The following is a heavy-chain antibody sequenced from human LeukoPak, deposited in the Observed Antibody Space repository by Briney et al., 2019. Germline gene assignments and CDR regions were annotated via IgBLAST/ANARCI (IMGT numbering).Heavy chain of an antibody. CDR2: IYYSGST. D-gene: IGHD6-13*01. J-gene: IGHJ3*02. CDR1: GGSISSSSYY. CDR3: ARSSSWYPHDAFDI. V-gene: IGHV4-39*07. Sequence: PSETLSLTCTVSGGSISSSSYYWGWIRQPPGKGLEWIGSIYYSGSTYYNPSLKSRVTISVDTSKNQFSLKLSSVTAADTAVYYCARSSSWYPHDAFDIWGQGTMVTVSS.